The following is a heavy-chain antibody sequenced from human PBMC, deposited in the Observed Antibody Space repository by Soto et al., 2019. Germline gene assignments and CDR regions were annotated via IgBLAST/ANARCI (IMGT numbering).Heavy chain of an antibody. J-gene: IGHJ4*02. V-gene: IGHV3-13*01. Sequence: PGGSLRLSCAAPGFTFISYDFHWVRQATGKGLVWVSGIGTAGDTYYAGSVKGRFIMSRENAKNSLYLQMNSLRAGDRAVYYCTRGADGFDYWGQGT. CDR2: IGTAGDT. CDR1: GFTFISYD. CDR3: TRGADGFDY. D-gene: IGHD3-16*01.